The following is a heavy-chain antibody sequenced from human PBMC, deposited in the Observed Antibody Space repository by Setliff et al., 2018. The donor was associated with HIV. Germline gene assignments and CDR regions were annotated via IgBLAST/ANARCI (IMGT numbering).Heavy chain of an antibody. J-gene: IGHJ4*02. D-gene: IGHD3-9*01. V-gene: IGHV4-39*01. CDR1: GGSISSSSYY. CDR2: IYYSGST. Sequence: PSETLSLTCTVSGGSISSSSYYWGWIRQPPGKGLEWIGSIYYSGSTYYNPSLKSRVTISVDTSKNQFSLKLSSVTAADTAVYYCARHREAYYDILTGYYIKGAFDYWGQGTLVTVSS. CDR3: ARHREAYYDILTGYYIKGAFDY.